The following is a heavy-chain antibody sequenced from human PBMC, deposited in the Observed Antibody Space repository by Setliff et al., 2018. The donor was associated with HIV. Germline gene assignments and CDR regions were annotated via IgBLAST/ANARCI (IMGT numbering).Heavy chain of an antibody. J-gene: IGHJ4*02. D-gene: IGHD2-21*02. CDR1: GGTFSSYA. Sequence: SVKVSCKASGGTFSSYAFSWVRQAPGQGLVWLGGIIPISGRTNYAEKFQGRVTITADTSIDTAYMELSSLTSEDTAVYYCATDQGRGGGDYYFDYWAQGTLVTVSS. CDR2: IIPISGRT. CDR3: ATDQGRGGGDYYFDY. V-gene: IGHV1-69*06.